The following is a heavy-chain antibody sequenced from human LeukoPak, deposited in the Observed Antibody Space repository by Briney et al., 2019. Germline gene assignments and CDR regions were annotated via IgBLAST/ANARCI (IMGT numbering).Heavy chain of an antibody. J-gene: IGHJ5*02. CDR2: ISYDGSNK. V-gene: IGHV3-30*04. CDR3: ARGGREYLDWLLQYNWFDP. Sequence: GGSLRLSCAASGFTFSSYAMHWVRQAPGKGLEWVAVISYDGSNKYYADSVKGRFTISRDNSKNTLYLQMNSLRAEDTAVYYCARGGREYLDWLLQYNWFDPWGQGTLVTVSS. CDR1: GFTFSSYA. D-gene: IGHD3-9*01.